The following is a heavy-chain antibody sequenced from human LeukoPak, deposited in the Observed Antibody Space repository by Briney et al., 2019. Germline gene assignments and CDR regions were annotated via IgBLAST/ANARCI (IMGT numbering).Heavy chain of an antibody. D-gene: IGHD3-3*01. Sequence: GGSLRLSCVASGFTFNNYAMSWVRQAPGRGLEWASSTAGSGISKDYADSVKGRFTISRDNSKNTLYLQMNSLRAEDTAVYYCAKDGGYDFWSGYYTGYYYGMDVWGQGTTVTVSS. CDR3: AKDGGYDFWSGYYTGYYYGMDV. V-gene: IGHV3-23*01. CDR2: TAGSGISK. J-gene: IGHJ6*02. CDR1: GFTFNNYA.